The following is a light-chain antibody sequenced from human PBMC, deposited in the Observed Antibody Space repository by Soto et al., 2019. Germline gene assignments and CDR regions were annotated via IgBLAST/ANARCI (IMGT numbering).Light chain of an antibody. V-gene: IGLV2-14*01. CDR3: SSHTSGITRV. Sequence: QSALTQPASVSGSPGRSIAISCTGTFSDVGGYDYVSWYQQHPDKAPKLMIYEVTKRPSGVSNRFSGSKSGNTASLTISGLQPVYDAYYYCSSHTSGITRVFGSGTNVT. CDR1: FSDVGGYDY. J-gene: IGLJ1*01. CDR2: EVT.